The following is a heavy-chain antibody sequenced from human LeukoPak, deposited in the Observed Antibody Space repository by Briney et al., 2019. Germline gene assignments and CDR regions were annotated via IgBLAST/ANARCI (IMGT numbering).Heavy chain of an antibody. CDR3: AREVRDYCRTSSCPPYYSDL. CDR1: GFTFSNYY. Sequence: GGSLRLSCAASGFTFSNYYMSWVRQAPGKGLEWVTNVRQDGTDKYYVDSVKGRFTVSRDNARNSLYLQMNSLRVEDTAMYYCAREVRDYCRTSSCPPYYSDLWGQGTLVTVSS. D-gene: IGHD2-2*01. J-gene: IGHJ4*02. V-gene: IGHV3-7*01. CDR2: VRQDGTDK.